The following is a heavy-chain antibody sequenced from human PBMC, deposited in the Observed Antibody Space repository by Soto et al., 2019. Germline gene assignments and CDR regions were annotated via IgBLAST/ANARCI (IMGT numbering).Heavy chain of an antibody. V-gene: IGHV4-34*01. CDR3: ARAGVYYDILTGYYNRAVVHYYMDV. J-gene: IGHJ6*03. D-gene: IGHD3-9*01. CDR1: GGSFSGYY. Sequence: SETLSLTCAVYGGSFSGYYWSWIRQPPGKALEWIGEINHSGSTNYNPSLKSRVTISVDTSKNQFSLKLSCVTAADTAVYYCARAGVYYDILTGYYNRAVVHYYMDVWGKGTTVTVSS. CDR2: INHSGST.